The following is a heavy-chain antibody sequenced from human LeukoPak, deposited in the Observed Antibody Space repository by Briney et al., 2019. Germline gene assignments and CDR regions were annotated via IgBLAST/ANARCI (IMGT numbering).Heavy chain of an antibody. Sequence: SETLSLTCTVSGGSIGSYYWSWIRQPPGKGLEWIGYIYYSGSTNYNPSLKSRVTISVDTSKNQFSLKLSSVTAADTAVYYCARDLGEDGMDVWGQGTTVTVSS. CDR1: GGSIGSYY. D-gene: IGHD3-10*01. J-gene: IGHJ6*02. CDR2: IYYSGST. CDR3: ARDLGEDGMDV. V-gene: IGHV4-59*01.